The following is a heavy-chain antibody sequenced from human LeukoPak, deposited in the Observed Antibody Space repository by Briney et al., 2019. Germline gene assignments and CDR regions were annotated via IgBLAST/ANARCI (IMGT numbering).Heavy chain of an antibody. CDR1: GFPFSGYW. Sequence: GGSLRLSCAASGFPFSGYWMYWLRQAPGKGMVWVSRIKPGGSYTSYADFVKGRFTTSRDNSKNTLFLQMNSLRAEDTAIYYCAKYGPQDSGSSHFDYWGQGALVTVSS. D-gene: IGHD1-26*01. CDR3: AKYGPQDSGSSHFDY. J-gene: IGHJ4*02. CDR2: IKPGGSYT. V-gene: IGHV3-74*01.